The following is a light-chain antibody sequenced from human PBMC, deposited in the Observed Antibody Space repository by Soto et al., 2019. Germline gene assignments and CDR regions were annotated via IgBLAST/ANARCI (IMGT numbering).Light chain of an antibody. CDR2: DVS. CDR1: SRDVGGYNY. J-gene: IGLJ1*01. Sequence: QSALTQPRSVSGSPGQSVTISCTGTSRDVGGYNYVSWYQQHPGKAPKLMIYDVSKRPSGVPDRFSGSKSGNTASLTISGLQAEDEAAYYCCSYAGSYTWVFGTGPKLTVL. CDR3: CSYAGSYTWV. V-gene: IGLV2-11*01.